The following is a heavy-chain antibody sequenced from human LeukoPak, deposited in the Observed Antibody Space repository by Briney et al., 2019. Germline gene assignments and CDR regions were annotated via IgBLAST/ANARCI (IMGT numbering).Heavy chain of an antibody. V-gene: IGHV3-30*03. CDR2: ISYDGGNK. CDR1: GFTFSYYG. J-gene: IGHJ4*02. CDR3: ARDFSAYRFGEFDY. Sequence: GGSLRLSCAASGFTFSYYGMHWVRQAPGKGLEWVAVISYDGGNKYYADSVKGRFTISRDNSKNTLDLQMNSLRPEDTAVYYCARDFSAYRFGEFDYWGQGTLVTASS. D-gene: IGHD3-10*01.